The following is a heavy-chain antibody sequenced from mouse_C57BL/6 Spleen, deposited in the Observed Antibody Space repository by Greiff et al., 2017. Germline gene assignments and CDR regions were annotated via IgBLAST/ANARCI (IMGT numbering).Heavy chain of an antibody. CDR3: ARTYSNYVGMYAMDY. Sequence: LQQSGAELVRPGASVKMSCKASGYTFTSYNMHWVKQTPRQGLEWIGAIYPGNGDTSYNQKFKGKATLTVDKSSSTAYMQLSSLTSEDSAVYFCARTYSNYVGMYAMDYWGQGTSVTVSS. D-gene: IGHD2-5*01. J-gene: IGHJ4*01. CDR2: IYPGNGDT. CDR1: GYTFTSYN. V-gene: IGHV1-12*01.